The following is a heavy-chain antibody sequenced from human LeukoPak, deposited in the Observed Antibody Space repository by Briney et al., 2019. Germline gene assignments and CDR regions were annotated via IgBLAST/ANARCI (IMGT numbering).Heavy chain of an antibody. J-gene: IGHJ4*02. CDR1: GYTFTSYG. CDR3: ARDQETYYYGSGSYSFDY. D-gene: IGHD3-10*01. Sequence: ASVKVSCKASGYTFTSYGISWVRQAPGQGLKWMGWISAYNGNTNYAQKLQGRVTMTTDTSTSTAYMELRSLRSDDTAVYYCARDQETYYYGSGSYSFDYWGQGTLVTVSS. CDR2: ISAYNGNT. V-gene: IGHV1-18*01.